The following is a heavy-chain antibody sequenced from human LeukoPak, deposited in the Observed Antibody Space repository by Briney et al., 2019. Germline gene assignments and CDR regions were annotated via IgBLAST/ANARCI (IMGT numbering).Heavy chain of an antibody. CDR2: ISYDGSNK. V-gene: IGHV3-30*04. CDR3: ASGFQH. J-gene: IGHJ1*01. CDR1: GFTFSSYA. Sequence: GGSLRLSCAASGFTFSSYAMHWVRQAPGKGLEWVAVISYDGSNKYYADSVKGRFTISGDNSKNTLYLQMSSLRAEDTAVYYCASGFQHWGQGTLVTVSS.